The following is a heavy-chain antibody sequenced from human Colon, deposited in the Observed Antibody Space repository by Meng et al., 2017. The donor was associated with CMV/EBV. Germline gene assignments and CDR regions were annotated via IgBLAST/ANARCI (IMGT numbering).Heavy chain of an antibody. CDR1: GFSFGDYV. V-gene: IGHV3-49*04. D-gene: IGHD2-21*01. CDR3: AKDRAYCGSFSCSPNYFDG. Sequence: GGSLRLSCIAFGFSFGDYVIIWVRQAPGRGLEWVGFIRSKAYDGTTEYAASVYAASVKGRLTISTDDSKRIAYLRMIDLRAEDTAMYYCAKDRAYCGSFSCSPNYFDGWGQGNLVTVSS. CDR2: IRSKAYDGTT. J-gene: IGHJ4*02.